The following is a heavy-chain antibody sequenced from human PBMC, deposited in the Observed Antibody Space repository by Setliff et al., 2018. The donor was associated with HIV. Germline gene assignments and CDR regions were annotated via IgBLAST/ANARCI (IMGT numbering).Heavy chain of an antibody. CDR1: GFTFSSYW. Sequence: LRLSCEASGFTFSSYWIHWVRRTPGKGLEWVSAISGRGDITYYADSMKGRFTISRDNSKNTLYLQMNSLRAEDTAVYYCARGGRLQYFDWPSYAMDVWGQGTTVTVSS. J-gene: IGHJ6*02. D-gene: IGHD3-9*01. CDR3: ARGGRLQYFDWPSYAMDV. V-gene: IGHV3-23*01. CDR2: ISGRGDIT.